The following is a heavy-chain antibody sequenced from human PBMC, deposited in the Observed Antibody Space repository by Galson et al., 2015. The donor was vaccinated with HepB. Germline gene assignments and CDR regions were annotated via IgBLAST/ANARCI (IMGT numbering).Heavy chain of an antibody. CDR2: INPSDGIA. CDR3: ARAADQFFDK. V-gene: IGHV1-46*01. J-gene: IGHJ4*02. Sequence: SVKVSCKALGYTFTTSDYMHWVRQDPGQGLEWMGIINPSDGIANLTQKFQGRVTMTRDTSTSTVYIEVSSLRSEDTAVYYCARAADQFFDKWGQGTLVTVSS. CDR1: GYTFTTSDY.